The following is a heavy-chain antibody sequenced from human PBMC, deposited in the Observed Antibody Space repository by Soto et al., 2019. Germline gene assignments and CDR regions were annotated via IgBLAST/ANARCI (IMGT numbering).Heavy chain of an antibody. V-gene: IGHV3-23*01. Sequence: QPGGSLRLSCAASGFTFSNYALTWVRQAPGKGLEWVSGISGSGDSTYYADSVKGRLTISRDNSKSTLYLRMNSLRVEDTAVYYCAKRALFGVVVPGAIINWSQGTLVTVSS. J-gene: IGHJ4*02. CDR2: ISGSGDST. CDR1: GFTFSNYA. CDR3: AKRALFGVVVPGAIIN. D-gene: IGHD2-2*02.